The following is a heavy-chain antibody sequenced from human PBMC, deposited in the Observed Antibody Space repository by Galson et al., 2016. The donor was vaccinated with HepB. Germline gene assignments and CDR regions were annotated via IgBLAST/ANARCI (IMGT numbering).Heavy chain of an antibody. CDR2: INPNTGTA. Sequence: VKVSCKASEYTFTDYYIHWLRQAPGQGLEWMGWINPNTGTANYAQKFQGRVTMTRDPSISTAYMALSRLRSDDTAVYYCARESHCGGDCYVDYWGQGTLVTVSS. J-gene: IGHJ4*02. CDR1: EYTFTDYY. V-gene: IGHV1-2*02. D-gene: IGHD2-21*02. CDR3: ARESHCGGDCYVDY.